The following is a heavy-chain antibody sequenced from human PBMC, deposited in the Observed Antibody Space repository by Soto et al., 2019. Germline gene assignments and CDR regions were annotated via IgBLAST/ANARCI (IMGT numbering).Heavy chain of an antibody. V-gene: IGHV4-30-4*01. CDR1: GGSISSGDYY. CDR3: DRWWFGEFFDY. D-gene: IGHD3-10*01. Sequence: QVQLQESGPGLVKPSQTLSLTCTVSGGSISSGDYYWSWIRQPPGKGLEWIGYIYYSGSTYYNPSLQSRVPISVDTSKNQFSLKLSSVTAADTAVYYCDRWWFGEFFDYWGQGTLVTVSS. CDR2: IYYSGST. J-gene: IGHJ4*02.